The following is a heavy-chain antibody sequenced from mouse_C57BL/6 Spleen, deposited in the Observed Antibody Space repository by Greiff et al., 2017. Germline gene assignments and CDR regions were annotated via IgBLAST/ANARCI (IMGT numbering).Heavy chain of an antibody. Sequence: VQLQQPGAELVMPGASVKLSCKASGYTFTSYWMHWVKQRPGQGLEWIGEIDPSDSYTNYNQKFKGKSTFTVDKSSSTAYMQLSSLTSEDSAVYYCARLYYYSSSPYYFDYWGQGTTLTVYS. J-gene: IGHJ2*01. D-gene: IGHD1-1*01. V-gene: IGHV1-69*01. CDR1: GYTFTSYW. CDR3: ARLYYYSSSPYYFDY. CDR2: IDPSDSYT.